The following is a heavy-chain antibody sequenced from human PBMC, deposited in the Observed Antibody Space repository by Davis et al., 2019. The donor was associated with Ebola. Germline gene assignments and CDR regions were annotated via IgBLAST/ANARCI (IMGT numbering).Heavy chain of an antibody. D-gene: IGHD4-17*01. CDR2: IYYSGST. Sequence: MPSETLSLTCTVSGGSISSGGYYWSWIRQHPGKGLEWIGYIYYSGSTYYNPSLKSRVTISVDTSKNQFSLKLSSVTAADTAVYYCARMTVTTSVAGFDYWGQGTLVTVSS. CDR1: GGSISSGGYY. V-gene: IGHV4-31*03. CDR3: ARMTVTTSVAGFDY. J-gene: IGHJ4*02.